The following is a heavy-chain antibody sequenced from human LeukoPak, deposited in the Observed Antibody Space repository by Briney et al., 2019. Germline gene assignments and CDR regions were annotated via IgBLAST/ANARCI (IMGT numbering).Heavy chain of an antibody. CDR3: ARGLRFRPYYFDY. Sequence: SETLSLTCAVYGGSFSGYYWSWIRQPPGKGLEWIWEINHSGSTNYNPSLKSRVTISVDTSKNQFSLKLSSVTAADTAVYYCARGLRFRPYYFDYWGQGTLVTVSS. D-gene: IGHD4-17*01. CDR1: GGSFSGYY. V-gene: IGHV4-34*01. J-gene: IGHJ4*02. CDR2: INHSGST.